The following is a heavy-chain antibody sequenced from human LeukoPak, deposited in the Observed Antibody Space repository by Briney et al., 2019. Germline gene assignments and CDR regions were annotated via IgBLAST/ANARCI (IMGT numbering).Heavy chain of an antibody. Sequence: QPGGSLRLSCAASGFTFSISAMNWVRQAPGKGLEWVSYISSSGSTIYYADSVKGRFTISRDNAKNSLYLQMNSLRAEDTAVYYCAELGITMIGGVWGKGTTVTISS. CDR3: AELGITMIGGV. D-gene: IGHD3-10*02. V-gene: IGHV3-48*03. CDR2: ISSSGSTI. J-gene: IGHJ6*04. CDR1: GFTFSISA.